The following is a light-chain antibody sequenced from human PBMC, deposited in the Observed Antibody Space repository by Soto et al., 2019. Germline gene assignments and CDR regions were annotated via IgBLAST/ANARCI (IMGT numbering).Light chain of an antibody. Sequence: QSALTQPPSASGSPGQSVTISCTGTSSDVGGYNYVSWYQQHPGKAPKLMIYEVSKRPSGVPDRFSGSKSGNTAFLTVSGLQAEDEADYYCSSYAGSLYVFGTGTKVTVL. CDR2: EVS. CDR3: SSYAGSLYV. V-gene: IGLV2-8*01. CDR1: SSDVGGYNY. J-gene: IGLJ1*01.